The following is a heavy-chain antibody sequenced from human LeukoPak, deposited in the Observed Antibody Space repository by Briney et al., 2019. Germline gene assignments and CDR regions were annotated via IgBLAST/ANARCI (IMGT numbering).Heavy chain of an antibody. CDR3: VKDGSGSYYTYYFDY. Sequence: GGSLRLSCSASGYTFSRYAMHWVRQAPGKGLEYVSAISSNGGSTYYADSVKGRFTISRDNSKNTLYLQMSSLRAEDTAVYYCVKDGSGSYYTYYFDYWGQGTLVTVSS. CDR1: GYTFSRYA. J-gene: IGHJ4*02. V-gene: IGHV3-64D*06. D-gene: IGHD3-10*01. CDR2: ISSNGGST.